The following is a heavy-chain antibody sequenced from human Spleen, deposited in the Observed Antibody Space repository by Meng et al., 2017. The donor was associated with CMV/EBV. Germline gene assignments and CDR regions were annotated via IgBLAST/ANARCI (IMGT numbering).Heavy chain of an antibody. Sequence: GGSLRLSCAASGFTFSSYSMNWVRQAPGKGLEWVSSISSSSSYIYYADSVEGRFTISRDNAKNSLYLQMNSVRVDDTAVYYCATDLGVIAGRPGAFDMWGQGTMVTVSS. CDR1: GFTFSSYS. CDR2: ISSSSSYI. CDR3: ATDLGVIAGRPGAFDM. D-gene: IGHD6-6*01. V-gene: IGHV3-21*01. J-gene: IGHJ3*02.